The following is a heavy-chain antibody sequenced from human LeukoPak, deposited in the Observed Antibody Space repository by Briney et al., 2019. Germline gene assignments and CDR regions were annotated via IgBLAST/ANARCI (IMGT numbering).Heavy chain of an antibody. CDR1: GGTFSSYA. V-gene: IGHV1-69*04. Sequence: SVKVSCKASGGTFSSYAISWVRQAPGQGLEWMGRIIPILGIANYAQKFQGRVTITADKSTSTAYMELSSLRSEDTAVYYCARELERLDAFDIWGQGTMVTVSS. J-gene: IGHJ3*02. CDR3: ARELERLDAFDI. D-gene: IGHD1-1*01. CDR2: IIPILGIA.